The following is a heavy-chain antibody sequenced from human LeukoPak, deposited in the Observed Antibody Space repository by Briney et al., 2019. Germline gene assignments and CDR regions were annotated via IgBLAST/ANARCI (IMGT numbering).Heavy chain of an antibody. J-gene: IGHJ4*02. CDR2: IYSGGSA. CDR1: GFTVSSNY. CDR3: ARGSSLAAVARGFDY. D-gene: IGHD6-19*01. V-gene: IGHV3-66*02. Sequence: GGSLRLSCAASGFTVSSNYMGWVRQAPGKGLDWVSVIYSGGSAYYAESVKGRFTISRDSSKDTLHLQMNSLTAEDTAVYYCARGSSLAAVARGFDYWGQGTLVTVSS.